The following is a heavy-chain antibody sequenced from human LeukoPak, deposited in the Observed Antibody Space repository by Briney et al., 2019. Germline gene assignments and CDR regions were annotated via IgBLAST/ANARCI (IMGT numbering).Heavy chain of an antibody. J-gene: IGHJ3*02. CDR2: ISYDGSNK. CDR3: ARGGPLPTIFGVVIVRSAFDI. D-gene: IGHD3-3*01. CDR1: GFTFSSYA. Sequence: GGSLRLSCAASGFTFSSYAMHWVRQAPGKGLEWVAVISYDGSNKYYADSVKGRFTISRDNSKNTLYLQMNSLRAEDTAVYYCARGGPLPTIFGVVIVRSAFDIWGQGTMVTVSS. V-gene: IGHV3-30-3*01.